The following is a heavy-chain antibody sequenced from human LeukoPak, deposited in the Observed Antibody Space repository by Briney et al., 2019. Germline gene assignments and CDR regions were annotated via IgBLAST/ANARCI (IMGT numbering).Heavy chain of an antibody. CDR1: GYSISSGYY. CDR3: ARRTGGSFDY. Sequence: SETLSLTCAVSGYSISSGYYWGWIRQPPGKGLEWIGSMHHSGSTYYNPSLKSRVTISVDTSKNQFSLKLSSVTAADTAVYYCARRTGGSFDYWGQGTLVTVSS. CDR2: MHHSGST. V-gene: IGHV4-38-2*01. J-gene: IGHJ4*02. D-gene: IGHD3-16*01.